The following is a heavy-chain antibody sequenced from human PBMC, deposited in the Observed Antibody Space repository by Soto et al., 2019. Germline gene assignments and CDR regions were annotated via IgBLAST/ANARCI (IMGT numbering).Heavy chain of an antibody. CDR1: GFTFTKAW. CDR3: ASQYVDTAMVTGPYYFDY. J-gene: IGHJ4*02. Sequence: HPGGSLRLSCAASGFTFTKAWMTWVRQTPGKGLEWVAVISYDGSNKYYADSVKGRFTISRDNSKNTLYLQMNSLRAEDTAVYYCASQYVDTAMVTGPYYFDYWGQGTLVTVSS. V-gene: IGHV3-30-3*01. D-gene: IGHD5-18*01. CDR2: ISYDGSNK.